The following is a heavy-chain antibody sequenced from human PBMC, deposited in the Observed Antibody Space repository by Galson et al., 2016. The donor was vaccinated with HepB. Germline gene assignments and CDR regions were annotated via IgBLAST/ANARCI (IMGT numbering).Heavy chain of an antibody. CDR1: GGSISSRSYY. D-gene: IGHD2-15*01. CDR2: IHSNGNS. V-gene: IGHV4-39*01. Sequence: SETLSLTCSVSGGSISSRSYYWGWIRQPPGKGLEWIGHIHSNGNSYNTPSPKSRLTISVDTSKNQFSLRLTSVTASETAVYYCGGLPSAKLHYREWWIDYWGQGTRVTVSS. CDR3: GGLPSAKLHYREWWIDY. J-gene: IGHJ4*02.